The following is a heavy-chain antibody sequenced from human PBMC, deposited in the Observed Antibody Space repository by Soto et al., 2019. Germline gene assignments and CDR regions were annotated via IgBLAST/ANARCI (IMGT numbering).Heavy chain of an antibody. CDR1: GFTFRNYA. J-gene: IGHJ4*02. Sequence: QVQLVESGGGVVQPGRSVRLSCAASGFTFRNYAMHWVRQAPGKGLEWVAVMSYDGSNKYYADSVKGRFTISRDNSKNTLYLQMNSLRGEDTAVYYCARESEALDYWGQGTLVTVSS. V-gene: IGHV3-30-3*01. CDR2: MSYDGSNK. CDR3: ARESEALDY.